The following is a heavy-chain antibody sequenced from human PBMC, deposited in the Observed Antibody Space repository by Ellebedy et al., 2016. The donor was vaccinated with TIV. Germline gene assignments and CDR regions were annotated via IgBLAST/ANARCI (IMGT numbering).Heavy chain of an antibody. D-gene: IGHD2-15*01. CDR1: GFTFDDYV. J-gene: IGHJ4*02. CDR3: ARGNGAGCYALSAY. Sequence: GGSLRLXCVTSGFTFDDYVMTWIRQAPGKGPEWVSTVSGSDGSVHYTDSVKGRFTISRDNSKNTLYLQMRSLRAEDSAVYYCARGNGAGCYALSAYWGQGTLVTVSS. CDR2: VSGSDGSV. V-gene: IGHV3-23*01.